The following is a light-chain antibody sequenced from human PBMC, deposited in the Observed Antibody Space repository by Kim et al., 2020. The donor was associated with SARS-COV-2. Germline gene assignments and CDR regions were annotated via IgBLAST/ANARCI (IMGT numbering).Light chain of an antibody. CDR2: DNS. CDR3: GTWDSSLRDVV. Sequence: GQKVTISCSGSSSNIGESYVSWYQHLPGTAPKLLIYDNSKRPSGIPDRFSGSKSGTSATLGITGLQTGDEADYYCGTWDSSLRDVVFGGGTQLTVL. CDR1: SSNIGESY. V-gene: IGLV1-51*01. J-gene: IGLJ2*01.